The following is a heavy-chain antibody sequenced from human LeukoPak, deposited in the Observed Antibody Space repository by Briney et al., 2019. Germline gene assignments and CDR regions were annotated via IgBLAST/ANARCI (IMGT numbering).Heavy chain of an antibody. CDR2: ISYDGSNK. CDR3: ARGAGIEARRIRQFDY. CDR1: GFTFSSYA. D-gene: IGHD6-6*01. V-gene: IGHV3-30-3*01. Sequence: GGSLRLSCAASGFTFSSYAMHWVRQAPGKGLEWVAVISYDGSNKYYADSVKGRFTISRDNSKNTLYLQMNSMRAEDTAVYYCARGAGIEARRIRQFDYWGQGTLVTVSS. J-gene: IGHJ4*02.